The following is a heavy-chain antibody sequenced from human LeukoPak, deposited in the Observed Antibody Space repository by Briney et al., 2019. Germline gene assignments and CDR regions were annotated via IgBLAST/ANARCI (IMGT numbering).Heavy chain of an antibody. CDR1: GYTFTGYY. D-gene: IGHD2-2*01. CDR2: INPNSGGT. Sequence: ASVTVSFKASGYTFTGYYMHWVRQAPGQGREGMGWINPNSGGTNYAQKFQGRVTMTRDTSISTAYMELSRPRSDDTAVYYCAREGPTLGYCSSTSCPGGYYYYGMDVWGQGTTVTVSS. CDR3: AREGPTLGYCSSTSCPGGYYYYGMDV. V-gene: IGHV1-2*02. J-gene: IGHJ6*02.